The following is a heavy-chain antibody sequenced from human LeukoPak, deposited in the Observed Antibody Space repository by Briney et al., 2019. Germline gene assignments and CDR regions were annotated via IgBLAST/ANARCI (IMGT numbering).Heavy chain of an antibody. CDR2: ITQGGSEE. CDR3: VTHTWWIKI. CDR1: GFPHSSCW. D-gene: IGHD2-15*01. J-gene: IGHJ3*02. Sequence: GVSLTLLCAASGFPHSSCWVSWLPQAPGKGLERVANITQGGSEEYYVVSVKGRFSISRDNARNSLHLQMSSLRAEDTAMYYCVTHTWWIKIWGQGPLVRVSS. V-gene: IGHV3-7*02.